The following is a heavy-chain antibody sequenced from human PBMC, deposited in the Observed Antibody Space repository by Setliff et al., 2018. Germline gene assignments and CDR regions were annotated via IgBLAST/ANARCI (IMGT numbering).Heavy chain of an antibody. Sequence: PGGSLRLSCAASGFTFSGSAVYWVRQASGRGLEWVGRIRSKADSYATAYAASVKARFTISRDDSKNTAYLQVNSLKIEDTAVYYCTRDFWPESSGFAFGQWGQGTLVTVSS. V-gene: IGHV3-73*01. CDR3: TRDFWPESSGFAFGQ. J-gene: IGHJ4*02. CDR2: IRSKADSYAT. CDR1: GFTFSGSA. D-gene: IGHD3-22*01.